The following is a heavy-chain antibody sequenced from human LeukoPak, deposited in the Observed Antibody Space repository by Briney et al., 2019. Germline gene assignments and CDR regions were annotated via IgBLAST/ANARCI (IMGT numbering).Heavy chain of an antibody. CDR3: ATPTVGTSRFDGFDI. V-gene: IGHV1-2*02. CDR1: GYTFTGYC. Sequence: SVKVTCKASGYTFTGYCFHWVRQAPGLGLEWMEWINRNSGGTNYAQRFQGRVTMTRDTSISTAYMELSRLRSDDTAVYDCATPTVGTSRFDGFDIWGQGTMVTVSP. J-gene: IGHJ3*02. CDR2: INRNSGGT. D-gene: IGHD4-23*01.